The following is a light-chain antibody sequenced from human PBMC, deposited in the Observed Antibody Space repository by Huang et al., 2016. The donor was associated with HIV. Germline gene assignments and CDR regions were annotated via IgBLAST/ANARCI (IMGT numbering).Light chain of an antibody. CDR3: QQRKYWPPIT. Sequence: ETVLTQSPATLSLSPGERATLSCRASQSVSSYLAWYQQKPGQTPRLLIYDASNRATGIPARFSGSGSGTDFTLTISSLEPEDFAVYYCQQRKYWPPITFGQGTRLEIK. CDR2: DAS. V-gene: IGKV3-11*01. CDR1: QSVSSY. J-gene: IGKJ5*01.